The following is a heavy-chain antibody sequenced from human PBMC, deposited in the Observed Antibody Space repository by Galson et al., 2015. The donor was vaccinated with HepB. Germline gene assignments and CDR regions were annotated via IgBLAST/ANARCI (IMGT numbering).Heavy chain of an antibody. Sequence: SLRLSCAASGFTLSNYWMNWVRQAPGKGLEWVAIIKQDGSEKHYVDSVKGRFTISRDSAKNSLYLQMNNLRAEDTAVYYCARGSGWLTHYWGQGTLVTVSS. V-gene: IGHV3-7*03. CDR2: IKQDGSEK. J-gene: IGHJ4*02. CDR3: ARGSGWLTHY. CDR1: GFTLSNYW. D-gene: IGHD6-19*01.